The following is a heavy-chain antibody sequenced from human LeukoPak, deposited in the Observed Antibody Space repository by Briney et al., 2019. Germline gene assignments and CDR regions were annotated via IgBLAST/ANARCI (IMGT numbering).Heavy chain of an antibody. J-gene: IGHJ4*02. D-gene: IGHD6-25*01. V-gene: IGHV3-33*01. CDR2: IWADGSHK. CDR3: ARSGWPYYFDY. CDR1: GFTFITHG. Sequence: GGSLRLSCSASGFTFITHGMHWVRQAPGKGLEWVAFIWADGSHKYYADSARGRFTISRDNARNTLYLQMNTLRAEDTAVYYCARSGWPYYFDYWGQGTLVTVSS.